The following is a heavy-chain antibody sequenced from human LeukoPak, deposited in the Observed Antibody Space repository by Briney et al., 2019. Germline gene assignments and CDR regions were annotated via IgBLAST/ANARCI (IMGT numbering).Heavy chain of an antibody. CDR1: GYTFTSYG. V-gene: IGHV1-46*01. J-gene: IGHJ4*02. Sequence: GASVKVSCKASGYTFTSYGISWVRQAPGQGLEWMGIINPSGGSTSYAQKFQGRVTMTRDTSTSTVYMELSSLRSEDTAVYYCARGSEAVAYDYWGQGTLVTVSS. CDR2: INPSGGST. CDR3: ARGSEAVAYDY. D-gene: IGHD6-19*01.